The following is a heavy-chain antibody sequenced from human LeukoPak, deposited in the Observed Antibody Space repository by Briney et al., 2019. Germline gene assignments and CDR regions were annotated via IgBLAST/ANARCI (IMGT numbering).Heavy chain of an antibody. V-gene: IGHV3-74*01. Sequence: GGSLRLSCAASGFTFSNYWLHWVRQAPGKGLVWVSRIDANAKTTSYADSVKGRFTISTDNAKKTLYLQMNSLRAEDTAVYYCASDYGDYPYPDYWGQGTLVTVSS. J-gene: IGHJ4*02. CDR1: GFTFSNYW. CDR2: IDANAKTT. D-gene: IGHD4-17*01. CDR3: ASDYGDYPYPDY.